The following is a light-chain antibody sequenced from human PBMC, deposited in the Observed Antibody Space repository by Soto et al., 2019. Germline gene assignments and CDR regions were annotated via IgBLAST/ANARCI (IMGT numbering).Light chain of an antibody. CDR3: QQAYSFPIT. Sequence: EIVMTQSPDTLSLSPGERATLSCRASQPVNSNLAWYQQKPGQAPRLLIYSASTRATGIPARFSGCGSGTEFTLTISSLQSEDFATYYCQQAYSFPITFGQGTRLEIK. CDR1: QPVNSN. CDR2: SAS. J-gene: IGKJ5*01. V-gene: IGKV3-15*01.